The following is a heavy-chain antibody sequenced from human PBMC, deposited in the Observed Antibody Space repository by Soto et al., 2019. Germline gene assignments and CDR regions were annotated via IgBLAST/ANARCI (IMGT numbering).Heavy chain of an antibody. J-gene: IGHJ4*02. CDR3: ARGGFGGTTGTPRDSYVDY. CDR1: GFTFSSYS. CDR2: ISSSSSYI. D-gene: IGHD1-1*01. V-gene: IGHV3-21*01. Sequence: EVQLVESGGGLVKPGGSLRLSCAASGFTFSSYSMNWVRQAPGKGLEWVSSISSSSSYIYYADSVKGRFTISRDNAKNSLYLQMNSLRAEDTAVYYCARGGFGGTTGTPRDSYVDYWGQGTLVTVYS.